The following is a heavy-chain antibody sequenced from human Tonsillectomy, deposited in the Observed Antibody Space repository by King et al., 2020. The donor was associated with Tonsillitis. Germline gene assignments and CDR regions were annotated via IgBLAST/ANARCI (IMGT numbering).Heavy chain of an antibody. Sequence: QLVQSGAEVKQPGESLKISCKGSGYTFTSYWIGWVRQMPGKGLEWMGIIYPGDSETSYSPSFQGQVTISADKSISTAYLQWSRLKASDTAMYYCASSRLQKYYYDNSLDYWGQGTLVTVSS. J-gene: IGHJ4*02. CDR1: GYTFTSYW. CDR2: IYPGDSET. CDR3: ASSRLQKYYYDNSLDY. D-gene: IGHD3-22*01. V-gene: IGHV5-51*01.